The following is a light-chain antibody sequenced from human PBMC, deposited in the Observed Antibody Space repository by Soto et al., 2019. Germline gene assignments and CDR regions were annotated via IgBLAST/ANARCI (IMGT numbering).Light chain of an antibody. Sequence: QSALTQPASVSGSPGQSITISCTGTSSDVGGFNFVSWYQQHPGKAPIIMIYEVSHRPSGVSNRFSGSKSGNTASLTISGLQAEDDADYYCSSYTSSTTWVFGGGTKLTVL. CDR3: SSYTSSTTWV. CDR2: EVS. J-gene: IGLJ3*02. CDR1: SSDVGGFNF. V-gene: IGLV2-14*01.